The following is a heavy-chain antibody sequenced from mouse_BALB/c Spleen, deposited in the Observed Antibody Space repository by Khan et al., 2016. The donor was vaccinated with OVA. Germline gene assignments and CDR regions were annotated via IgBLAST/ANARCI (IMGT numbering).Heavy chain of an antibody. J-gene: IGHJ2*01. CDR1: GYTFSTYW. V-gene: IGHV1-7*01. Sequence: VQLQQSGAALAKPGASVKMSCKASGYTFSTYWMHWVKQRPGQGLEWIGYINPTSGYTDYNEKFKDKATLSADKSSSTAYMQLSRLKSEDSAVYYCTRDRIDYWGQGTTLTVSS. CDR2: INPTSGYT. CDR3: TRDRIDY.